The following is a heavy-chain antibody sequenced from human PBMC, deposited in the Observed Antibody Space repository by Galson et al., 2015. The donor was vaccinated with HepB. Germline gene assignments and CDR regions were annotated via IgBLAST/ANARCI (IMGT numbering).Heavy chain of an antibody. CDR2: IKEDGSEK. V-gene: IGHV3-7*05. CDR1: GFILSMYW. CDR3: ARVKRGEWYSFYYYGMDV. D-gene: IGHD3-10*01. J-gene: IGHJ6*02. Sequence: SLRLSCAASGFILSMYWMNWVRQAPGKGLEWVANIKEDGSEKNYVDSVKGRFTISRDNAKNYMYLQMNSLRAEDTAIYYCARVKRGEWYSFYYYGMDVWGQGTTVTVSS.